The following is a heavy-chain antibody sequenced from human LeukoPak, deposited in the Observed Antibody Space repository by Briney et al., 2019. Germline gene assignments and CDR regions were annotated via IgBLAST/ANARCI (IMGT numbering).Heavy chain of an antibody. V-gene: IGHV4-4*07. J-gene: IGHJ5*02. CDR3: ARVRAPSCGCFDT. D-gene: IGHD2-15*01. CDR2: IYTSGST. CDR1: RASSSVYY. Sequence: SETLSLTCAVSRASSSVYYGSWIRQPAGKGLEWIGRIYTSGSTNYNPSLKSRVTMSVDTSKNQFSLKLSSVTAADTAVYYCARVRAPSCGCFDTWGQGTLVTVSS.